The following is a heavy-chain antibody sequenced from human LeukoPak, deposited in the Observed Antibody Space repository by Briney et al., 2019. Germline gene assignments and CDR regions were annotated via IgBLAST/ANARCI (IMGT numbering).Heavy chain of an antibody. D-gene: IGHD5-12*01. V-gene: IGHV3-73*01. CDR3: TRDRYSGYDSDY. Sequence: GGSLRLSCAASGFTFSSYGMHWVRQAPGKGLEWVGRIRSKANSYATAYAASVKGRFTISRDDSKNTAYLQMNSLKTEDTAVYYCTRDRYSGYDSDYWGQGTLVTVSS. J-gene: IGHJ4*02. CDR1: GFTFSSYG. CDR2: IRSKANSYAT.